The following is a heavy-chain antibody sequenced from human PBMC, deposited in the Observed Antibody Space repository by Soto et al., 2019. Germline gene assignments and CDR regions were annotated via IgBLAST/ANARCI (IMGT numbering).Heavy chain of an antibody. CDR3: AAESVCSSTSCLGYGMDV. Sequence: SVKVSCKASGFTFTSSAVQWVRQARGQRLEWIGWIVVGSGNTNYAQKFQERVTITRDMSTSTAYMELSSLRSEDTAVYYCAAESVCSSTSCLGYGMDVWGQGTTVTVSS. V-gene: IGHV1-58*01. J-gene: IGHJ6*02. D-gene: IGHD2-2*01. CDR2: IVVGSGNT. CDR1: GFTFTSSA.